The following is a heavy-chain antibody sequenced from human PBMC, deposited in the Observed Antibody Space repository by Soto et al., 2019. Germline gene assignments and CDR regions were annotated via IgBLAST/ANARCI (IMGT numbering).Heavy chain of an antibody. J-gene: IGHJ3*01. V-gene: IGHV4-39*01. D-gene: IGHD5-12*01. CDR2: IYYSGST. CDR3: ASQMGDSGYSPVALNL. Sequence: SETLSLTCTVSGGSISSSDYYWGWIRQPPGKGLEWIGSIYYSGSTYSTPSLKSRVTISVDTSKNQFSLKLTSVTAADTAVYSCASQMGDSGYSPVALNLCGEGSMVT. CDR1: GGSISSSDYY.